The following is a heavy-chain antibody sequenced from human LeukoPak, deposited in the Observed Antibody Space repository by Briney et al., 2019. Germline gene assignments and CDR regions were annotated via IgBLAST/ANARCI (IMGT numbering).Heavy chain of an antibody. Sequence: PSETLSLTCAVYGGSFSGYYWSWIRQPPGKGLEWIGEINHSGSTNYNPSLKSRVTISVDTSKNQFSLKLSSVTAADTAVYYCARRTDCSSTSCLRGYYMDVWGKGTTVTVSS. CDR3: ARRTDCSSTSCLRGYYMDV. CDR2: INHSGST. V-gene: IGHV4-34*01. J-gene: IGHJ6*03. CDR1: GGSFSGYY. D-gene: IGHD2-2*01.